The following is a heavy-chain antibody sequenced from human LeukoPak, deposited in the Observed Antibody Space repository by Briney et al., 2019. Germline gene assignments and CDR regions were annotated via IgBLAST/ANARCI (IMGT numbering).Heavy chain of an antibody. CDR1: GGSLKNFA. D-gene: IGHD3-3*01. CDR2: FNHIYGTT. J-gene: IGHJ3*02. CDR3: ARRAEWFSWTRLDAFDI. V-gene: IGHV1-69*01. Sequence: SVKVSCKASGGSLKNFAISWVRQAPGQGPEWMGGFNHIYGTTNYAQRFQGRVTITVDDSTNIAYLDLSSLRSDDTALYYCARRAEWFSWTRLDAFDIWGEGTMVTVST.